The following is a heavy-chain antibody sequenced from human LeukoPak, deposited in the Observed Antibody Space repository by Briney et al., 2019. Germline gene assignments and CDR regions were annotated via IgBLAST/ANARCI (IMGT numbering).Heavy chain of an antibody. CDR3: ARPRGCSSSRCNNFDY. D-gene: IGHD2-2*01. J-gene: IGHJ4*02. CDR2: MSEYGSEI. CDR1: GFSFSGFS. Sequence: GGSLRLSCVASGFSFSGFSMSWVRQAPGKGLEWVAKMSEYGSEIFYVDSVKGRFTISRDNAKKSLYLQMNSLRAEDTAVYYCARPRGCSSSRCNNFDYWGQGTLVTVSS. V-gene: IGHV3-7*01.